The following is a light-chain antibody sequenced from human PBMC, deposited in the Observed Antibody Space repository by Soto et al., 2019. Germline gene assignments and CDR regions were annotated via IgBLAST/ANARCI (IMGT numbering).Light chain of an antibody. Sequence: EILLTQSPATLSLSPGERATLSCRASQSVSSSLAWYQQKPGQAPRLLIYDASSRATGIPDRFSGSGSGTDFTLTISRLEPEDFAVYYCQHYGSSPPLTFGGGTKVEIK. J-gene: IGKJ4*01. CDR3: QHYGSSPPLT. CDR2: DAS. CDR1: QSVSSS. V-gene: IGKV3-20*01.